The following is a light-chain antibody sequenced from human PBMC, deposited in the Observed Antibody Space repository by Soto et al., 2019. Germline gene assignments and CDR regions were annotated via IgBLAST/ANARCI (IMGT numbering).Light chain of an antibody. CDR1: QTVGSN. J-gene: IGKJ1*01. CDR3: QHSGDFRWT. V-gene: IGKV3-15*01. Sequence: EVVLTQSPATLSVSPGERATLSCRASQTVGSNLAWYQHKPGQAPRLLISGASTSATGVPARFSGSGSGTEFALTISGLQSEDFTVYCCQHSGDFRWTCGQGTKV. CDR2: GAS.